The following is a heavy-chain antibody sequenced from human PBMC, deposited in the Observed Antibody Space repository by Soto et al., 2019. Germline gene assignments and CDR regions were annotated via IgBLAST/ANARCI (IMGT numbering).Heavy chain of an antibody. CDR3: ARGGYDILTGYDAFDI. V-gene: IGHV1-18*01. Sequence: ALVKVSCKASGYTFTGYAMHWVRQAPGQGLEWMGWISAYNGNTNYAQKLQGRVTMTTDTSTSTAYMELRSLRSDDTAVYYCARGGYDILTGYDAFDIWGQGTMVTVSS. CDR2: ISAYNGNT. CDR1: GYTFTGYA. J-gene: IGHJ3*02. D-gene: IGHD3-9*01.